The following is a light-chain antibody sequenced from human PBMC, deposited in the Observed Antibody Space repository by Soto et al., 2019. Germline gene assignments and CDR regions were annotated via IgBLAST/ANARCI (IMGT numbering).Light chain of an antibody. Sequence: EIVLTQSPGTLSLSPGERATLSCRASHSFGSSYLAWYQHQPDQAPRLLIYAASSRATGSPDRCSGGGSGADFTLTSSRLQAEDVAVYYCQQCGSSPWTFGQGTKVDI. J-gene: IGKJ1*01. V-gene: IGKV3-20*01. CDR3: QQCGSSPWT. CDR1: HSFGSSY. CDR2: AAS.